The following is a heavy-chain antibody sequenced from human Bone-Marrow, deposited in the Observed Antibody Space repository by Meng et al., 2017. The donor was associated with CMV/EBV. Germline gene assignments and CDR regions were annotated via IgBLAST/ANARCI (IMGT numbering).Heavy chain of an antibody. J-gene: IGHJ4*02. CDR2: IKQDGSEK. D-gene: IGHD6-19*01. CDR1: GFTFSRYW. Sequence: GGSLRLSCKGSGFTFSRYWMSWVRQAPGKGLEWVANIKQDGSEKYYVDSVKGRFTISRDNAKNSLYLQMNSLRAEDTAVYYCARGLPSGWAQWGQGTLVTVYS. CDR3: ARGLPSGWAQ. V-gene: IGHV3-7*01.